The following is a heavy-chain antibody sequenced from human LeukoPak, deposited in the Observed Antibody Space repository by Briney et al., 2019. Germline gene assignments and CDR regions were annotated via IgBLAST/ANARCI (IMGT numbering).Heavy chain of an antibody. J-gene: IGHJ4*02. Sequence: SETLSLTCTVSGGSISSSSYYWGWIRQPPGKGLEWIGSIYYSGSTYYNPSLKSRVTISVDTSKNQFSLKLSSVTAADTAVYYCARGGGYDQGGSDYWGQGTLVTVSS. V-gene: IGHV4-39*07. D-gene: IGHD5-12*01. CDR1: GGSISSSSYY. CDR2: IYYSGST. CDR3: ARGGGYDQGGSDY.